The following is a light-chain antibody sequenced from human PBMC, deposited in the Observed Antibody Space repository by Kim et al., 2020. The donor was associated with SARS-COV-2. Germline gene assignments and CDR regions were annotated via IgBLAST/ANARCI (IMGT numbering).Light chain of an antibody. V-gene: IGKV3-15*01. CDR2: GAS. CDR1: QSVSID. Sequence: SVSPRGRAALSCRASQSVSIDLAWYQQIPGQAPRLLIYGASTRATAIPARFSGSGSGTEFTFTISSLQSEDFAVYFCQEYKNWWTFGQGTKVDIK. CDR3: QEYKNWWT. J-gene: IGKJ1*01.